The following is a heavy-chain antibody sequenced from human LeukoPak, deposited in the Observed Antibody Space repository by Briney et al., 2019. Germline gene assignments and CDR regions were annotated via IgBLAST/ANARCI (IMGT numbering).Heavy chain of an antibody. CDR1: GGSFSGHY. Sequence: PSETLSLTCAVYGGSFSGHYWSWLRQPPGKGLEWIGEINHSGSTNYNPSLKSRVTISVDTSKNQFSLELSSVTAADMAVYYCARGGGLALFDYWGQGTLVTVSS. D-gene: IGHD4-23*01. V-gene: IGHV4-34*01. CDR3: ARGGGLALFDY. J-gene: IGHJ4*02. CDR2: INHSGST.